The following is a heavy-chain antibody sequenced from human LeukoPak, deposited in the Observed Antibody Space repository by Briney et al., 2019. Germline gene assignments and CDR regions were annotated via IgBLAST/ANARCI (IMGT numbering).Heavy chain of an antibody. CDR1: GFTFSTYG. J-gene: IGHJ4*02. Sequence: GGSLRLSCSVSGFTFSTYGMHWVRQASGKGLEWVGRIRGKADNYATAYAASVQGRCTISRDDSQNTAYLQLNSLKTEDTAVYYCTQNNYWGQGALVTVSS. V-gene: IGHV3-73*01. CDR3: TQNNY. CDR2: IRGKADNYAT.